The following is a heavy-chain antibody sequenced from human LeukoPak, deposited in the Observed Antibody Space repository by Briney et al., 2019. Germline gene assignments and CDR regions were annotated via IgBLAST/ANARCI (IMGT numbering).Heavy chain of an antibody. CDR3: ARGPYYDFWSGPTRYVFPLDY. CDR2: IIPIFGTA. D-gene: IGHD3-3*01. Sequence: SVEVSCKASGGTFSSYAISWVRQAPGQGLEWMGGIIPIFGTANYAQKFQGRVTITADESTSTAYMELSSLRSEDTAVYYCARGPYYDFWSGPTRYVFPLDYWGQGTLVTVSS. V-gene: IGHV1-69*13. J-gene: IGHJ4*02. CDR1: GGTFSSYA.